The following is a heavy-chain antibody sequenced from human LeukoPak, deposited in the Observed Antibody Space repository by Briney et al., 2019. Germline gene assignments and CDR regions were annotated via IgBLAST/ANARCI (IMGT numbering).Heavy chain of an antibody. J-gene: IGHJ4*02. Sequence: SETLSLTCTVSGGSISSSSYYWGWIRQPPGKGLEWIGSIYYSGSTYYNPSLKSRVTISVDTSKNQFSLKLSSVTAADTAVYYCARGTMTALRFLLAFDYWGQGTLVTVSS. V-gene: IGHV4-39*07. CDR3: ARGTMTALRFLLAFDY. D-gene: IGHD3-3*01. CDR1: GGSISSSSYY. CDR2: IYYSGST.